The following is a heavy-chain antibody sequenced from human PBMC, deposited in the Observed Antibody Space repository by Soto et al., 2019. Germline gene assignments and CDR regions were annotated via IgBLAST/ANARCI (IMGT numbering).Heavy chain of an antibody. CDR2: ISSGRPTI. CDR1: GFTFSVYG. Sequence: EVQLVVSGGGLVQPGGSLRLSCAASGFTFSVYGMNWVRQAPGKGLAWVAYISSGRPTIQYADSVRGRFTISRDNAKNSLYLQMNSLRDEDTGVYYCARGGTSRPDYWGQGTHVTVSS. CDR3: ARGGTSRPDY. J-gene: IGHJ4*02. V-gene: IGHV3-48*02. D-gene: IGHD3-16*01.